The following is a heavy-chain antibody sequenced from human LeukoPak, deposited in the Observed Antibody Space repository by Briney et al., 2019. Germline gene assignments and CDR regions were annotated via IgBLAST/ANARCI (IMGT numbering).Heavy chain of an antibody. V-gene: IGHV3-11*04. CDR1: GFTFSDYY. CDR3: AREPYYYDSSGPGAY. Sequence: GGSLRLSCAASGFTFSDYYMSWIRQAPGKGLEWVSYISSSGSTIYYADSVKGRFTISRDNAKNSLYLQMNSLRAEDTAVYYCAREPYYYDSSGPGAYWGQGTLVTVSS. J-gene: IGHJ4*02. CDR2: ISSSGSTI. D-gene: IGHD3-22*01.